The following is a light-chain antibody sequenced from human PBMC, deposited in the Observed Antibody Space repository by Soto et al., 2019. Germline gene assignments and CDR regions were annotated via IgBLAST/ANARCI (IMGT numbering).Light chain of an antibody. V-gene: IGKV2-28*01. Sequence: DIVMTQSPLSLPVTPGEPASISCRPSQSLLHSNGYNYLDWYLQKPGQSPQLLISLGSNRSSGVPARFSGSGSGTDFTLKISRVEAEDVGVYYCMQALQSPPYTFGQGTKLEMK. CDR1: QSLLHSNGYNY. J-gene: IGKJ2*01. CDR2: LGS. CDR3: MQALQSPPYT.